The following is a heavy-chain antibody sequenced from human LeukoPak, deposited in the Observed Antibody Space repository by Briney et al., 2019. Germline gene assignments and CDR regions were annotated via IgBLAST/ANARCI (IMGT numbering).Heavy chain of an antibody. CDR3: ARTAAAGYYYYYYGMDV. J-gene: IGHJ6*02. D-gene: IGHD6-13*01. CDR2: INHSGST. CDR1: GGSISGSSYY. V-gene: IGHV4-39*07. Sequence: SETLSLTCTVSGGSISGSSYYWGWIRQPPGKGLEWIGEINHSGSTNYNPSLKSRVTISVDTSKNQFSLKLSSVTAADTAVYYCARTAAAGYYYYYYGMDVWGQGTTVTVSS.